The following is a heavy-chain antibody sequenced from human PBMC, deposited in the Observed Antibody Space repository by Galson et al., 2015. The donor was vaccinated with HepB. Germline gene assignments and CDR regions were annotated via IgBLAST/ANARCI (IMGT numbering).Heavy chain of an antibody. J-gene: IGHJ3*02. CDR1: GYTFTSYG. CDR2: ISAYNGNT. D-gene: IGHD1-26*01. Sequence: SVKVSCRASGYTFTSYGISWVRQAPGQGLEWMGWISAYNGNTNYAQKLQGRVTMTTDTSTSTAYMELRSLRSDDTAVYYCARDTSSGTFGGAFDIWGQGTMVTVSS. V-gene: IGHV1-18*04. CDR3: ARDTSSGTFGGAFDI.